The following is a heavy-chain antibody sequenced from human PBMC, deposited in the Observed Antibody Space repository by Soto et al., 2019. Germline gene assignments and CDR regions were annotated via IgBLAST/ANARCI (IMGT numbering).Heavy chain of an antibody. CDR2: IKQDGSEK. V-gene: IGHV3-7*01. CDR1: GFTFSSYW. D-gene: IGHD6-13*01. Sequence: EVQLVESGGGLVQPGGSLRLSCAASGFTFSSYWMSWVRQAPGKGLEWVANIKQDGSEKYYVDSVKGRFTISRDNAKNSLDLQMNCLRAEDTAVYYCASHIAAAGTDAFDIWGQGTMVTVSS. CDR3: ASHIAAAGTDAFDI. J-gene: IGHJ3*02.